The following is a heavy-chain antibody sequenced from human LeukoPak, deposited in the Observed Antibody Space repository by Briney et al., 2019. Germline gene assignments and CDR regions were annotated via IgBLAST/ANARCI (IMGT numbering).Heavy chain of an antibody. Sequence: GASVKVSCKASGGTFSSYAISWVRQAPGQGLEWMGGINPNSGGTNYAQKFQGRVTMTRDTSISTAYMELSRLRSDDTAVYYCARDRIRYFDWLFEAFAIWGQGTMVTVSS. CDR2: INPNSGGT. D-gene: IGHD3-9*01. CDR3: ARDRIRYFDWLFEAFAI. CDR1: GGTFSSYA. V-gene: IGHV1-2*02. J-gene: IGHJ3*02.